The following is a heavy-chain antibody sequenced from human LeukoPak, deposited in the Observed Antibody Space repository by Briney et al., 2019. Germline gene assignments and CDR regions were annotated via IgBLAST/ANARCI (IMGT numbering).Heavy chain of an antibody. CDR2: ISGSGGGT. Sequence: GGSLRLSCAASGFTFSSYAMNWVRQAPGKGLEWVSGISGSGGGTYYADSVKGRFTISRDNAKNSLYLQMNSLRAEDTAVYYCARFVDTAMVARYYYYMDVWGKGTTATISS. J-gene: IGHJ6*03. D-gene: IGHD5-18*01. CDR1: GFTFSSYA. CDR3: ARFVDTAMVARYYYYMDV. V-gene: IGHV3-21*01.